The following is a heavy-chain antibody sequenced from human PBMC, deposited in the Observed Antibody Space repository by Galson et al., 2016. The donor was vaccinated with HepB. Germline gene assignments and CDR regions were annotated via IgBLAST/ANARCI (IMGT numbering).Heavy chain of an antibody. J-gene: IGHJ1*01. CDR2: INPYGGDT. CDR3: ALTTGTYFFQD. Sequence: SVKVSCKASGYPFTSYFLHWVRQAPGQGPEWMGLINPYGGDTRYAQNFWGRVTMTRDTSTSTVHMELSTLRSEDTAMYYSALTTGTYFFQDWGQGTLVTVSS. D-gene: IGHD1-26*01. CDR1: GYPFTSYF. V-gene: IGHV1-46*01.